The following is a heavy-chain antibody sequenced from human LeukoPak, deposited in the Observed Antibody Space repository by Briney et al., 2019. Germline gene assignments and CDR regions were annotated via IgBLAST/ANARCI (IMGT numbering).Heavy chain of an antibody. Sequence: GGSLRLSCAASGFTFTNAWMSWVRQAPGKGLEWVSSISSTSSYIYYADSVKGRFTISRDNAKNSLYLQMDSLRAEDTAVYYCATSDDLWSGMDNWGQGTLVTVSS. CDR2: ISSTSSYI. V-gene: IGHV3-21*01. CDR1: GFTFTNAW. J-gene: IGHJ4*02. D-gene: IGHD3-3*01. CDR3: ATSDDLWSGMDN.